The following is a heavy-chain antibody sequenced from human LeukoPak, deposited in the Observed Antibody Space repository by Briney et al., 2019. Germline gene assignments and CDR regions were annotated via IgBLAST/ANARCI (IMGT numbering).Heavy chain of an antibody. CDR3: ARPLGSAFDI. Sequence: GASVKVSCKASGGTFSSYAISWVRQAPGQGLEWMGGIIPIFGTANYAQKFHGRVTITADESTSPAYMALSSLRSEDTALYYCARPLGSAFDIWGQGTMVTVSS. D-gene: IGHD3-10*01. CDR2: IIPIFGTA. CDR1: GGTFSSYA. V-gene: IGHV1-69*13. J-gene: IGHJ3*02.